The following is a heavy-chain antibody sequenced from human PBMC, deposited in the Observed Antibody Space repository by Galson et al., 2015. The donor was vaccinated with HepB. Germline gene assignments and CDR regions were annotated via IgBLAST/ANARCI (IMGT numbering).Heavy chain of an antibody. Sequence: PALVKPTQTLTLTCTFSGFSLSTNEVGVGWIRQPPGKALEWLALIYWDGDKRYSPSLKSRLTITKDTSKNQVVLRMTNIDPLDTATYYCAHSVADYGDYLSFDNWGQGTLVTVSS. J-gene: IGHJ4*02. CDR3: AHSVADYGDYLSFDN. D-gene: IGHD4-17*01. CDR1: GFSLSTNEVG. V-gene: IGHV2-5*02. CDR2: IYWDGDK.